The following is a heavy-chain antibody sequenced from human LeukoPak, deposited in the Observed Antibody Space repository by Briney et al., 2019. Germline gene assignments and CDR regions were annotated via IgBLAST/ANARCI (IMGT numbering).Heavy chain of an antibody. CDR1: GFTFDKYT. CDR3: VKDGNDYDGLYFDY. V-gene: IGHV3-43*01. D-gene: IGHD4-23*01. Sequence: GGSLRLSCVASGFTFDKYTMHWVRQAPGKGLEWVSLITWDGVGTYYADSVKGRFTISRDNSKSSLYLQMNSLRTEDTALYYCVKDGNDYDGLYFDYWGQGSLVTVSS. CDR2: ITWDGVGT. J-gene: IGHJ4*02.